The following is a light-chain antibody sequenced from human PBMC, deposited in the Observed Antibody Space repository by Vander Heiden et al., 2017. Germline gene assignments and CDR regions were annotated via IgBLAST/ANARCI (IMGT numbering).Light chain of an antibody. CDR3: QQYGISPPWT. CDR1: QSISSNY. J-gene: IGKJ1*01. V-gene: IGKV3-20*01. Sequence: EIVFTQSPGTLSLSPGDRATLSCRASQSISSNYLAWYQQKPGQAPRLLIHGASSRATGIPDRFSGSGSGTDFTLTISRLEPEDFAVYYCQQYGISPPWTFGQGTKVEIK. CDR2: GAS.